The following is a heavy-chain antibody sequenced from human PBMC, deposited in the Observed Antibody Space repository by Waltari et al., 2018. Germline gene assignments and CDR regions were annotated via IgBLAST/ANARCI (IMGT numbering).Heavy chain of an antibody. CDR3: ARVFSLVGATTALGY. V-gene: IGHV1-2*02. D-gene: IGHD1-26*01. Sequence: QVQLVQSGAEVKKPGASVKVSCKASGYTFTGYYMHWVRQAPGQGLEWMGGINPNSGGTNYAQKFQGRVTMTRDTSISTAYMELSRLRSDDTAVYYCARVFSLVGATTALGYWGQGTLVTVSS. CDR1: GYTFTGYY. CDR2: INPNSGGT. J-gene: IGHJ4*02.